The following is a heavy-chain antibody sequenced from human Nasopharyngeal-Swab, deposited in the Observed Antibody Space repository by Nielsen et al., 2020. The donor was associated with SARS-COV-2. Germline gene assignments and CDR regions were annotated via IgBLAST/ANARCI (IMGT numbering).Heavy chain of an antibody. CDR3: ARVVPARVTFDY. V-gene: IGHV4-39*07. CDR2: LNYTGDT. J-gene: IGHJ4*02. Sequence: GSLRLSCSVSGDSISSSGYYWGWVRQPPGKGLEWIWRLNYTGDTYYNPSLRGRVTLSVDTSKNQVSLKLSSVTAADTAIYYCARVVPARVTFDYWGQGLLVTVSS. D-gene: IGHD5-18*01. CDR1: GDSISSSGYY.